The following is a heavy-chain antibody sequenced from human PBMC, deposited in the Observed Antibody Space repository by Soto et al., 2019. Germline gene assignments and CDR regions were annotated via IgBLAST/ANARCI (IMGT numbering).Heavy chain of an antibody. J-gene: IGHJ6*02. V-gene: IGHV3-30-3*01. CDR2: ISYDGSNK. D-gene: IGHD3-10*01. CDR3: ARVWGNWFGELLRPGYYYYYGMDV. CDR1: GFTFSSYA. Sequence: HPGGSLRLSCAASGFTFSSYAMHWVRQAPGKGLEWVAVISYDGSNKYYADSVKGRFTISRDNSKNTLYLQMNSLRAEDTAVYYCARVWGNWFGELLRPGYYYYYGMDVWGQGTTVTVSS.